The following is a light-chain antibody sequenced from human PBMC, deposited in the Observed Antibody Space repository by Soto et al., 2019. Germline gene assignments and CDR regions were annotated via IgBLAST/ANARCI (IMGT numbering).Light chain of an antibody. CDR2: GAS. J-gene: IGKJ1*01. CDR1: QSVSSSY. V-gene: IGKV3-20*01. CDR3: QQYDSSPRT. Sequence: EIVLTQSPGTLSLSPGERATLSCRASQSVSSSYLAWYQQKPGQAPRLLIYGASSRATGIPDRFSGSGYGTDFTLIISRLEPEDFAVYYCQQYDSSPRTFGQGTKVEIK.